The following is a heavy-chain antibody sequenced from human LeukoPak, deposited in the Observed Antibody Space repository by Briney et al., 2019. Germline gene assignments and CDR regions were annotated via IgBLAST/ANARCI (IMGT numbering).Heavy chain of an antibody. CDR2: ISASGAST. D-gene: IGHD3-22*01. J-gene: IGHJ4*02. CDR3: AKDGGESYYDSSGYYHY. CDR1: GFTFSSYA. V-gene: IGHV3-23*01. Sequence: HPGGSLRLSCAASGFTFSSYAMNWVRQAPGKGLEWVSVISASGASTYNADSVKGRFTISRDNSKNTLYLQMNSLRAEDTAVYYCAKDGGESYYDSSGYYHYWGQGTLVTVSS.